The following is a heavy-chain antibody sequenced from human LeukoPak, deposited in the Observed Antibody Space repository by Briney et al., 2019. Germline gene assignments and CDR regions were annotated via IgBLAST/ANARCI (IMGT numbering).Heavy chain of an antibody. V-gene: IGHV1-2*02. J-gene: IGHJ5*02. Sequence: ASVEVSCKASGYTFTGYYMHWVRQAPGQGLEWMGWINPNSGGTNYAQKFQGRVTMTRDTSISTAYMELSRLRSDDTAVYYCARASCNWDPGEFDPWGQGTLVTVSS. CDR1: GYTFTGYY. D-gene: IGHD7-27*01. CDR2: INPNSGGT. CDR3: ARASCNWDPGEFDP.